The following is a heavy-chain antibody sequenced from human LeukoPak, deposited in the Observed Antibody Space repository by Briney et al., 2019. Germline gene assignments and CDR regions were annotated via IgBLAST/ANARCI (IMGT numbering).Heavy chain of an antibody. J-gene: IGHJ4*02. V-gene: IGHV3-23*01. D-gene: IGHD3-22*01. CDR3: AKGIDSSGYHPFDS. CDR1: GFTFNSYA. Sequence: GGSLRLSCAASGFTFNSYAMSWVRQAPGKGLEWVSAISGSGGYTYYADSVKGRFTLSRDISKNTLYLQMNSLRAEDTAIYYCAKGIDSSGYHPFDSWGQGTLVTVSS. CDR2: ISGSGGYT.